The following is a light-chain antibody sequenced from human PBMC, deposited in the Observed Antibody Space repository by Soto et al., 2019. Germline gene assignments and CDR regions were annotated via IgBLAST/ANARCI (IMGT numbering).Light chain of an antibody. J-gene: IGKJ4*01. V-gene: IGKV3-11*01. CDR1: QSVSSY. CDR2: DAS. CDR3: QQRSNWPPT. Sequence: DIVLTQSPATLSLSPGERATLSSRASQSVSSYLAWYQQKPGQAPRLLIYDASNRATGIPARFSGSGSGTDFTLTISSLEPEDFAVYYCQQRSNWPPTFGGGTKV.